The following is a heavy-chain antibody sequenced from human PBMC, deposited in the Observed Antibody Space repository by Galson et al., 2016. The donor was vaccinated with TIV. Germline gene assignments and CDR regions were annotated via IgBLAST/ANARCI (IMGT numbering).Heavy chain of an antibody. Sequence: SVKVSCKASGGTFSSYAFCWVRQAPGQGLQWIGWISVHNGNTKYAQKLQDRITMTTDTSTNTAYMELRSLRSDDTAVYFCARHGELAPISYKYNKGMDVWGQGTTVTVSS. V-gene: IGHV1-18*01. D-gene: IGHD5-24*01. CDR2: ISVHNGNT. CDR3: ARHGELAPISYKYNKGMDV. J-gene: IGHJ6*02. CDR1: GGTFSSYA.